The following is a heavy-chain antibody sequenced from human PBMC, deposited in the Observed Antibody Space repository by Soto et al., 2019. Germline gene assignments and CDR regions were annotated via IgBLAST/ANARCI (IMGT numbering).Heavy chain of an antibody. V-gene: IGHV1-3*01. CDR2: INAGNGNT. D-gene: IGHD2-21*02. J-gene: IGHJ4*02. CDR3: ARSIVVVTALDY. CDR1: GYTFTSYA. Sequence: ASVKVSCKASGYTFTSYAMHWVRQAPGQRLEWMGWINAGNGNTKYSQKFQGRVNITRDTSASTAYMELSSLRYEDTAVYYCARSIVVVTALDYWGQGTLVTVSS.